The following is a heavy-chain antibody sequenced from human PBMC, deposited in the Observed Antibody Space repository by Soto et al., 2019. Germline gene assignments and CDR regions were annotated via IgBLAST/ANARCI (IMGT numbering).Heavy chain of an antibody. V-gene: IGHV4-30-4*01. CDR3: AKDAIQGSAAMKTY. CDR2: ISYTGST. CDR1: GGSISSGAYF. Sequence: SETLSLTCTVSGGSISSGAYFWNWIRQSPGKGLEWLRYISYTGSTYYNPSLKSRLSISRDTSKNPFSLKMTSVIDADTAVYYCAKDAIQGSAAMKTYWGLGTLVTVSS. J-gene: IGHJ4*02.